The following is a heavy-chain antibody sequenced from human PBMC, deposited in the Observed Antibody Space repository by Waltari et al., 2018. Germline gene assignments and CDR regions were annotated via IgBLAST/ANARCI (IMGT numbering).Heavy chain of an antibody. J-gene: IGHJ6*03. CDR3: ARERDYYYYYYMDV. Sequence: QVQLQESGPGLVKPSQTLSLTYTVSGGSISSGGYYWSLIRQHPGKGLEWIGYIYYSGSTYYNPSLKSRVTISVDTSKNQFSLKLSSVTAADTAVYYCARERDYYYYYYMDVWGKGTTVTVSS. CDR1: GGSISSGGYY. V-gene: IGHV4-31*03. CDR2: IYYSGST.